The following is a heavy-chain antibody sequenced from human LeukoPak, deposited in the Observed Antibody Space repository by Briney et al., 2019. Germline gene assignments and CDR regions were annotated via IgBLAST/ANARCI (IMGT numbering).Heavy chain of an antibody. CDR2: IKQDGSEI. CDR1: GFTFSNYW. CDR3: AREAKFLEWLSYLDY. J-gene: IGHJ4*02. V-gene: IGHV3-7*03. Sequence: PGGSLRLSCAASGFTFSNYWMNWVRQAPGKGLEWVANIKQDGSEIFYVDSVKGRFTISRDNAKNSLYLQMNSLRAEDTAMYYCAREAKFLEWLSYLDYWGQGTLVTVSS. D-gene: IGHD3-3*01.